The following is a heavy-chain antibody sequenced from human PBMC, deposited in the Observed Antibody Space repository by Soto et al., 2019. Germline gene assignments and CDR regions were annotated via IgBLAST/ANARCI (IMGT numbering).Heavy chain of an antibody. CDR1: GYTFNGYA. J-gene: IGHJ1*01. CDR3: VRCRTDYGDAGLSFKY. V-gene: IGHV1-18*01. CDR2: ISAYNGET. D-gene: IGHD4-17*01. Sequence: QVQLVQSGAEVKRPGASVKVSCKATGYTFNGYAFGWVRQAPGKGLVWMGWISAYNGETIYSPKLQGSLTMTTDTSTRTAYMELRSLGSDDTAVDFCVRCRTDYGDAGLSFKYWGHGTLVTVSS.